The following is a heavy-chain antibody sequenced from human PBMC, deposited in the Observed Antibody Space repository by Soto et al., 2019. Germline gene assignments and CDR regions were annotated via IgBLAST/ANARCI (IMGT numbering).Heavy chain of an antibody. CDR3: AKYRRTEAEGFTLDY. V-gene: IGHV4-59*01. CDR2: IYYTGST. Sequence: SETLSLTCTVSGDSINSYYWSWIRHPPGKRLEWIGYIYYTGSTTYNPSLESRVTMSVDTSKNQFSLKLSSVNAADTAVYYCAKYRRTEAEGFTLDYWGRGTLVTVSS. J-gene: IGHJ4*02. CDR1: GDSINSYY. D-gene: IGHD6-13*01.